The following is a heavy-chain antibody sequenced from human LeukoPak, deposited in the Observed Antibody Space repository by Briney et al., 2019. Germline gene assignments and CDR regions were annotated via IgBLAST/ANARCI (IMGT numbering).Heavy chain of an antibody. CDR3: ARHASVDGNWPRPLDY. CDR1: GGSSSSSRYY. J-gene: IGHJ4*02. Sequence: SETLSLTCTVSGGSSSSSRYYWGWIRQPPGKGLEWIGSIYYSGSTYYNPSLKSRVTISVDTSKNQFSLKLTSVTAADTAVYYCARHASVDGNWPRPLDYWGQGSLVTVSS. V-gene: IGHV4-39*01. CDR2: IYYSGST. D-gene: IGHD6-19*01.